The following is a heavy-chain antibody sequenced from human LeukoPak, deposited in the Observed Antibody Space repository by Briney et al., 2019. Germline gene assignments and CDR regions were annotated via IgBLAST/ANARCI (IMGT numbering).Heavy chain of an antibody. CDR3: ANLRDLLTPSIQH. CDR2: ISGSGDGA. D-gene: IGHD4-23*01. V-gene: IGHV3-23*01. Sequence: GGSLRLSCAASGFTFSRYDMSWVRQPPGKGLEWVSVISGSGDGAYYADSVKGRFTISRDNSKNTLYLQMNSLRAEDTAVYYCANLRDLLTPSIQHWGQGTLVTVSS. CDR1: GFTFSRYD. J-gene: IGHJ1*01.